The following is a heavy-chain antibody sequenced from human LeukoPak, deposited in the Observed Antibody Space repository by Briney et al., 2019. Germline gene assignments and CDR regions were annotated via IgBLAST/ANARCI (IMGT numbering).Heavy chain of an antibody. J-gene: IGHJ4*02. CDR2: ISGSGGTT. CDR3: AKDHIHNDFWSGYSGY. V-gene: IGHV3-23*01. Sequence: PGGSLRLSCAASEFTFSNYAMSWVRQAPGKGLEWVSVISGSGGTTYYADSVKGRFTISRDNSKNTLYLQMNSLRAEDTAAYFCAKDHIHNDFWSGYSGYWGQGTLVTVSS. CDR1: EFTFSNYA. D-gene: IGHD3-3*01.